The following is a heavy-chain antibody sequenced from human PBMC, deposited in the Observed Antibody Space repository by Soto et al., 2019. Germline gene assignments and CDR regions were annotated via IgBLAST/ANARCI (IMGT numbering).Heavy chain of an antibody. CDR3: ACYAPPIEY. D-gene: IGHD2-2*01. CDR2: ISSSSSTI. Sequence: EVQLVESGGGLVQPGGSLRLSCAASGFTFSSYSMNWVRQAPGKGLECISYISSSSSTIYYADSVKGRFTISRDNAKKSVYMQVNSLRAEDKAGDYCACYAPPIEYWGQGTLVTVSS. CDR1: GFTFSSYS. V-gene: IGHV3-48*01. J-gene: IGHJ4*02.